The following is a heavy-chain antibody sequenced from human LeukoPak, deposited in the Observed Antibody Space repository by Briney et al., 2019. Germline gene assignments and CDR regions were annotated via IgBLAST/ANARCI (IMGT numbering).Heavy chain of an antibody. D-gene: IGHD1-26*01. V-gene: IGHV1-24*01. J-gene: IGHJ3*02. CDR2: FDPEDGET. CDR3: ATVGIVGATFAFDI. Sequence: GASVKVSCKVSGYTLTELSMHWVRQAPGKGLEWMGGFDPEDGETIYAQKFQGRVTMTEDTSTDTAYMELSSLRSEDTAVYYCATVGIVGATFAFDIWGQGTMVTVSS. CDR1: GYTLTELS.